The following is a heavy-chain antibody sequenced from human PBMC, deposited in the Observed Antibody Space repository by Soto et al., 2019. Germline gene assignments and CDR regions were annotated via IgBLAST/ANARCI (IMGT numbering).Heavy chain of an antibody. CDR3: ARTPTP. V-gene: IGHV4-39*07. Sequence: SETLSLTCTVSGGSISSSSYSWGWIRQPPGKGLEWIGNIYYSGNTYYNPSLKSRVTISVDRSKNQFSLKLSSVTAADTAVYYCARTPTPWGQGTLVTVSS. CDR2: IYYSGNT. D-gene: IGHD1-26*01. J-gene: IGHJ5*02. CDR1: GGSISSSSYS.